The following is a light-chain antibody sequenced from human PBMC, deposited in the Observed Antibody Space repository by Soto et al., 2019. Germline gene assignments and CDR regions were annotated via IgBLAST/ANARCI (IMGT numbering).Light chain of an antibody. J-gene: IGLJ3*02. CDR3: QSYDSSLSGRWX. V-gene: IGLV1-40*01. Sequence: QSVLTQPPSVSGAPGQRVTISCTGSSSNIGAGYDVHWYQQLPGTAPKLLIYGNSNRPSGVPDRFSGSKSGTSASLAITGLQAEDEADYYCQSYDSSLSGRWXFGGGXKLTVL. CDR1: SSNIGAGYD. CDR2: GNS.